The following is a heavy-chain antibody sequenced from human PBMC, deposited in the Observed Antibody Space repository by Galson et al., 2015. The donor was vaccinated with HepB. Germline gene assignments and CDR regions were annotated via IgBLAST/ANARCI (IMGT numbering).Heavy chain of an antibody. Sequence: SLRLSCAASGFTVSSNYMSWVRQAPGKGLEWVSSISSSSSYIYYADSVKGRFTISRDNAKNSLYLQMNSLRAEDTAVYYCASSPYSSGWSDHWGQGTLVTVSS. J-gene: IGHJ5*02. V-gene: IGHV3-21*01. D-gene: IGHD6-19*01. CDR2: ISSSSSYI. CDR1: GFTVSSNY. CDR3: ASSPYSSGWSDH.